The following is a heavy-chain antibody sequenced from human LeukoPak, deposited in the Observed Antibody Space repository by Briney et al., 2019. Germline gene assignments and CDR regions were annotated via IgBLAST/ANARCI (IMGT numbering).Heavy chain of an antibody. CDR1: GFTFSSYG. Sequence: SGGSLRLSCAASGFTFSSYGMHWVRQAPGKGLEWVAVIWYDGSNKYYADSVKGRFTISRDNSKNTLYLQMNSLRAEDTAVYYCAKGGWYFWHFDYWGQGTLVTVSS. CDR2: IWYDGSNK. CDR3: AKGGWYFWHFDY. D-gene: IGHD6-19*01. J-gene: IGHJ4*02. V-gene: IGHV3-33*06.